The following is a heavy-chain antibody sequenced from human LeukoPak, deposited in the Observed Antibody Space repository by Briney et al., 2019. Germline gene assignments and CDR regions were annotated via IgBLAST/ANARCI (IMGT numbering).Heavy chain of an antibody. Sequence: GESLKISCKGSGYSFSTYWIAWVRQMPGKGLEWMGIIYPGDSDTRYSPSFQGQVTISADKSINAAYLQWSSLKASDTAMYYCARRALSTDYFDFWARGVLVTVSS. J-gene: IGHJ4*02. CDR3: ARRALSTDYFDF. CDR1: GYSFSTYW. D-gene: IGHD2-8*02. V-gene: IGHV5-51*01. CDR2: IYPGDSDT.